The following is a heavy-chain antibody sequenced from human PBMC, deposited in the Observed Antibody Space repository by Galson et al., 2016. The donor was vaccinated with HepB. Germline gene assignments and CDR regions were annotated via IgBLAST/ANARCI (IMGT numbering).Heavy chain of an antibody. D-gene: IGHD5-18*01. CDR2: IDWDDDE. J-gene: IGHJ6*02. Sequence: PALVKPTQTLTLTCTFSGFSLNTGGVCVSWIRQPPGKALEWLARIDWDDDEYYSTSLKTRLTISKDTSKNQVVLTMTNMNPVDTATYYCARIPNTALDSGGGSMDVWGQGTPVTVS. CDR3: ARIPNTALDSGGGSMDV. V-gene: IGHV2-70*11. CDR1: GFSLNTGGVC.